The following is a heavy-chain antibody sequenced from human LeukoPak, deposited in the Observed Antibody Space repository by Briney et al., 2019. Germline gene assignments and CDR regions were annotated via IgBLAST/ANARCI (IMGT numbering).Heavy chain of an antibody. Sequence: PGGSLRLSCAASGFTFSGSAMHWVRQASGKGPEWVGRIRSKANSYATAYAASVKGRFTISRDDSKNTAYLQMNSLKTEDTAVYYCTRRGYCSSTSCSGGGYYGMDVWGKGTTATVSS. V-gene: IGHV3-73*01. D-gene: IGHD2-2*01. CDR1: GFTFSGSA. J-gene: IGHJ6*04. CDR2: IRSKANSYAT. CDR3: TRRGYCSSTSCSGGGYYGMDV.